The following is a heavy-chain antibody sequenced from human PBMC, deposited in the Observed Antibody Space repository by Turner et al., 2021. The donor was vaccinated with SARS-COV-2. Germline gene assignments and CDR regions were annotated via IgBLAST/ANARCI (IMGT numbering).Heavy chain of an antibody. CDR1: GGSISSYY. J-gene: IGHJ4*02. CDR2: IYYRGST. Sequence: QVQLQESGPGLVKPSETLSLNCTVSGGSISSYYWSWIRQPQGEGLEWIGDIYYRGSTNYTPALKSRVTISVETSKNQVSLKLSSVTGADTAVDYCARDPGEGAFDYWGQGTLVTVSS. CDR3: ARDPGEGAFDY. D-gene: IGHD3-16*01. V-gene: IGHV4-59*01.